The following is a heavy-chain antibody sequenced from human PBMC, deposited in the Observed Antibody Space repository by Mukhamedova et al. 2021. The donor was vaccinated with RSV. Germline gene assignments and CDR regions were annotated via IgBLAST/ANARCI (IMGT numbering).Heavy chain of an antibody. V-gene: IGHV4-4*02. Sequence: KSRVTISVDKSKNQFSLKLSSVTAADTAVYYCARGRDGYNLPPLHYWGQGTLVTVSS. D-gene: IGHD5-24*01. J-gene: IGHJ4*02. CDR3: ARGRDGYNLPPLHY.